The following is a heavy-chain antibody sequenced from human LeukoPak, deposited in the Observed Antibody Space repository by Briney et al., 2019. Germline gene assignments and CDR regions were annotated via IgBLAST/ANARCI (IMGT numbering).Heavy chain of an antibody. CDR3: ARQKTGIHFDY. V-gene: IGHV4-39*01. CDR1: GGSINSSSYF. D-gene: IGHD1-1*01. Sequence: SETLSLTCAVSGGSINSSSYFWGWIRQPPGKGLEWIGSIYHSGSTYYDPSLKSRVTISADMSKNQFSLKLRSVTAADSAVYYCARQKTGIHFDYWGQGTLVTVSS. CDR2: IYHSGST. J-gene: IGHJ4*02.